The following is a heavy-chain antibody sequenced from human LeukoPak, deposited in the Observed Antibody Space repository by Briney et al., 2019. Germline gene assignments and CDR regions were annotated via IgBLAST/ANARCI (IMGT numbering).Heavy chain of an antibody. Sequence: ASVKVSCKASGYTFTGYYMHWVRQAPGQGLEWMGWINPNSGGTNYAQKFQGRVTMTRDTSISTAYMELSRLRSDDTSVYYCARGGSYYYGSYDYWGQGTLVTVSS. CDR2: INPNSGGT. J-gene: IGHJ4*02. V-gene: IGHV1-2*02. CDR1: GYTFTGYY. D-gene: IGHD3-10*01. CDR3: ARGGSYYYGSYDY.